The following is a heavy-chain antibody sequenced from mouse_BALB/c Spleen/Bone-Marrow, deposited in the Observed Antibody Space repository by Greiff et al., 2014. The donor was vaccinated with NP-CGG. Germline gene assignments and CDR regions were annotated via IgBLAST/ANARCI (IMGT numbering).Heavy chain of an antibody. J-gene: IGHJ4*01. CDR3: SRGYYDYLFALDY. Sequence: VQLQQSGAELVKPGASVKLSCTASGFNIKDTYIYWVKQRPEQGLEWVGRIDPANGNTKYDPKFQGKATIAAGTSSNTAYLQLSSLTSEDTAVDYCSRGYYDYLFALDYWGHGTSVTVSS. CDR2: IDPANGNT. D-gene: IGHD5-5*01. V-gene: IGHV14-3*02. CDR1: GFNIKDTY.